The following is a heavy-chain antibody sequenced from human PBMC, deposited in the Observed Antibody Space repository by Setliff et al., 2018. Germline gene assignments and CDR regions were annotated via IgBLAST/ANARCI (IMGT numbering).Heavy chain of an antibody. CDR1: GESFSGHY. D-gene: IGHD2-21*02. V-gene: IGHV4-34*01. CDR3: ARGFDVCGGGACYTDGPYYFDY. CDR2: INHSGGT. J-gene: IGHJ4*02. Sequence: SETLSLTCAVYGESFSGHYWSWIRQPPGKGLEWIGEINHSGGTNYNPSIKSRVTISVDTSKNQFSLKLSSVAAADTAVYYCARGFDVCGGGACYTDGPYYFDYWGMGTLVTVSS.